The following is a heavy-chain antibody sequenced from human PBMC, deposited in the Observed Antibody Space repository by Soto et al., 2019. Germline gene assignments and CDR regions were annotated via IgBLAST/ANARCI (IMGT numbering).Heavy chain of an antibody. CDR1: GGSINSGDYY. CDR2: IYYSGST. CDR3: ARDGFFGRSGYFDY. V-gene: IGHV4-30-4*01. D-gene: IGHD3-3*01. J-gene: IGHJ4*02. Sequence: SETLSLTCTVSGGSINSGDYYWSWIRQPPGKGLEWIGYIYYSGSTYYNPSLKSRVTISIDTSKNQFSLKLISVTAADTAVYYCARDGFFGRSGYFDYWGQGTLVTVS.